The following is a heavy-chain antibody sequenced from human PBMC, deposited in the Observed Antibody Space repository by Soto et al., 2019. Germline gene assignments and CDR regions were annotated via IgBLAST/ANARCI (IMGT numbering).Heavy chain of an antibody. J-gene: IGHJ4*02. CDR1: GGSLSSGDYY. CDR2: IYYSGST. CDR3: ARVSDILTGYYKGNFDY. D-gene: IGHD3-9*01. Sequence: SETLSLTCPVSGGSLSSGDYYWSWIRQPPGKGLEWIGYIYYSGSTYYNPSLKSRVTISVDASKNQFSLKLSSVTAADTAVYYCARVSDILTGYYKGNFDYWGQGTLVTVSS. V-gene: IGHV4-30-4*01.